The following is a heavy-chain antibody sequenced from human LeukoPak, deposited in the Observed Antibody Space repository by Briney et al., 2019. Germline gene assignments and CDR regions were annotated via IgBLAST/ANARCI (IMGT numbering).Heavy chain of an antibody. CDR1: GGSISSDNYS. Sequence: SETLSLTCTVSGGSISSDNYSWSWIRQPAGKGLEWIGRVYTSGSTNYNPSLKSRVTISVDTSKKQFSLKLSSVTAADTAVYYCARGGAVGYCSSTSCYADYWGQGTLVTVSS. CDR3: ARGGAVGYCSSTSCYADY. J-gene: IGHJ4*02. CDR2: VYTSGST. D-gene: IGHD2-2*01. V-gene: IGHV4-61*02.